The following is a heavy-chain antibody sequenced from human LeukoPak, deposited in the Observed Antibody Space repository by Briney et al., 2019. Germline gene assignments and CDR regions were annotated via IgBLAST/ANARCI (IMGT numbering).Heavy chain of an antibody. Sequence: GGPLRLSCTASGFTFSSYSMNWVRQAPGKGLEWVSTISGNSRNIYYADSVKGRFTISRDNAKNSLYLQMNSLRAEDTAIYYCADDLEDYNVRFDDWGQGTLVTVSP. V-gene: IGHV3-21*01. CDR2: ISGNSRNI. J-gene: IGHJ4*02. CDR1: GFTFSSYS. CDR3: ADDLEDYNVRFDD. D-gene: IGHD4-11*01.